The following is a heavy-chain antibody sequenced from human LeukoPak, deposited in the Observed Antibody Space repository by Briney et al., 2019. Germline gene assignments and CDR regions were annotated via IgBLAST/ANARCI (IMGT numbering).Heavy chain of an antibody. CDR3: AREGEYYDSSGYYFHAFDI. J-gene: IGHJ3*02. V-gene: IGHV3-30*03. CDR2: ISYDGSNK. CDR1: GFTFSSYG. Sequence: GGSLRLSCAASGFTFSSYGMHWVRQAPGKGLEWVAVISYDGSNKYYADSVKGRFTISRDNSKNTLYLQMNSLRAEDTAVYNCAREGEYYDSSGYYFHAFDIWGQGTMVTVSS. D-gene: IGHD3-22*01.